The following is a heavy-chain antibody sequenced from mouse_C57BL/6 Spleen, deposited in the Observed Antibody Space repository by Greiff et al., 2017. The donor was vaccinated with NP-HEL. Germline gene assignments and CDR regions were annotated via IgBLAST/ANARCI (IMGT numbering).Heavy chain of an antibody. Sequence: QVQLQQPGAELVKTGASVKLSCKASGYTFNSYWMHWVKQRPGRGLEWIGRIDPNSGGTKYNEKFKSKATLTVDKPSSTAYMQLSSLTSEDSAVYYCARYGFYGYDPWFAYWGQGTLVTVSA. CDR3: ARYGFYGYDPWFAY. CDR2: IDPNSGGT. D-gene: IGHD2-2*01. CDR1: GYTFNSYW. J-gene: IGHJ3*01. V-gene: IGHV1-72*01.